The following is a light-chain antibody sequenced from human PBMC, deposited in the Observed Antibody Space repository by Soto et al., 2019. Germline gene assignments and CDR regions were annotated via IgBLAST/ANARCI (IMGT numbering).Light chain of an antibody. CDR2: GAS. CDR1: QSISSN. CDR3: HQYGNWPFT. V-gene: IGKV3-15*01. Sequence: EILMTQSPATLSVSPGERATLSCRASQSISSNLAWYQQKPGQAPRLLIYGASIRATGVPARLSGSGSGTDFTLTISSLQSEDFAVYYCHQYGNWPFTLGPGTKVDIK. J-gene: IGKJ3*01.